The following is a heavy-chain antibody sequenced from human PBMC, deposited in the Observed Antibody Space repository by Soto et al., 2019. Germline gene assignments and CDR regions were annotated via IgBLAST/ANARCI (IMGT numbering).Heavy chain of an antibody. Sequence: SETLSLTCAVYGGSFSGYYWSWIRQPPGKGLEWIGEINHSGSTNYNPSLKSRVTISVDTSKNQFSLKLSSVTAADTAVYYCARGNVDTAMVRAFDYWGQGTLVTVSS. V-gene: IGHV4-34*01. CDR2: INHSGST. D-gene: IGHD5-18*01. CDR1: GGSFSGYY. CDR3: ARGNVDTAMVRAFDY. J-gene: IGHJ4*02.